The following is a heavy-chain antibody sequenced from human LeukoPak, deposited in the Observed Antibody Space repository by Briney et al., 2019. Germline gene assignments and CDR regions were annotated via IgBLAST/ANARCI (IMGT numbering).Heavy chain of an antibody. J-gene: IGHJ5*02. CDR2: MNPKSGNT. V-gene: IGHV1-8*01. CDR1: GYTFINDD. CDR3: VRLCVRGVIGS. Sequence: ASVKVSCKASGYTFINDDINWIRQAIGQGLEWMGWMNPKSGNTGYAQKFQGRVTMTGDTSTNTAFMQLNDLTSDDTAVYYCVRLCVRGVIGSWGQGTLVTVSS. D-gene: IGHD3-10*01.